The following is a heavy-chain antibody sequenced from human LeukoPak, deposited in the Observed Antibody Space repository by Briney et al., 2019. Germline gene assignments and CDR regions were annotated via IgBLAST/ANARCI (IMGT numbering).Heavy chain of an antibody. CDR1: GFTFSSYA. Sequence: PGGFLRLSCAASGFTFSSYAMSWVRQAPGKGLEWVSAISGSGGSTYYADSVKGRFTISRDNSKNTLYLQMNSLRAEDTAVYYCAKAILSWLVPTYYFDYWGQGTLVTVSS. J-gene: IGHJ4*02. CDR3: AKAILSWLVPTYYFDY. D-gene: IGHD6-19*01. CDR2: ISGSGGST. V-gene: IGHV3-23*01.